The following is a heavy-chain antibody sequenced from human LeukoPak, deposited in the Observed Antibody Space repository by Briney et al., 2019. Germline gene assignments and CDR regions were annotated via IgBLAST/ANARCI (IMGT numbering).Heavy chain of an antibody. CDR3: ARGRDTYMDV. V-gene: IGHV4-39*07. J-gene: IGHJ6*03. CDR2: IYYSGST. CDR1: GGSISSGSYY. Sequence: SETLSLTCTVSGGSISSGSYYWSWIRQPAGKGLEWIGSIYYSGSTYYSPSLKSRVTMSLDRSKNQVSLRLSSVTVADTAVYYCARGRDTYMDVWGRGTTVTVSS.